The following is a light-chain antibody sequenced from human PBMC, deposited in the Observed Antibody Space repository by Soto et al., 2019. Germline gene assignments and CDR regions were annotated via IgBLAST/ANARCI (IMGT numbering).Light chain of an antibody. CDR3: QQRSNWPLT. J-gene: IGKJ3*01. Sequence: EIVLTQSPGTLSLSPGESATLSCRASQGIGRYLSWFQQKPGQPPRLLIYDASTRATGIPGRFSGSGSGTDFTLTISRLEPEDFAVYYWQQRSNWPLTFGPGTKVEI. V-gene: IGKV3-11*01. CDR1: QGIGRY. CDR2: DAS.